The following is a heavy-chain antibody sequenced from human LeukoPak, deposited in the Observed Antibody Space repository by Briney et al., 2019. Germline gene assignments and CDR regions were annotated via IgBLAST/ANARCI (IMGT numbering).Heavy chain of an antibody. D-gene: IGHD6-6*01. CDR2: INLNSGGT. J-gene: IGHJ3*02. CDR3: ARDVASSKANAFDI. Sequence: ASVKVSCKASGYSFTGYYMHWVRQAPGQGLEWMGWINLNSGGTNYAQKFQGRVTMTRDTSISTAYMELSRLRSDDTAVYYCARDVASSKANAFDIWGQGTMVIVSS. V-gene: IGHV1-2*02. CDR1: GYSFTGYY.